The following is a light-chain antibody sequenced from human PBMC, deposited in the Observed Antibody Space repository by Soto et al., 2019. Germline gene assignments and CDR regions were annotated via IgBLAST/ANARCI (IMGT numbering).Light chain of an antibody. V-gene: IGKV3-20*01. CDR1: QSVSSSY. Sequence: IVLTHSPGTLSLSPWERATLSCRASQSVSSSYLAWYQQKPGQAPRLLIYGASSRATGIPDRFSGSGSGTDFTLTISRLEPEDFAVYYCQQYGRSPTKFGQGTKVDIK. J-gene: IGKJ1*01. CDR3: QQYGRSPTK. CDR2: GAS.